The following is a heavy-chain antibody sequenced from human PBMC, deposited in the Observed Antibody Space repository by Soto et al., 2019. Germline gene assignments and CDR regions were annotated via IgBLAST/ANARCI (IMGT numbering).Heavy chain of an antibody. J-gene: IGHJ6*02. D-gene: IGHD2-21*02. V-gene: IGHV4-34*01. Sequence: SETLSLTCSVYGGSFSGYYWSWIRQPPGKGLEWIGEINHSGSTNYNPSLKSRVTISVDTSKNQFSLKLSSVAAADTAVYYCARVAYCGGDCYRTYYYYYGMDVWGQGTTVTVSS. CDR2: INHSGST. CDR1: GGSFSGYY. CDR3: ARVAYCGGDCYRTYYYYYGMDV.